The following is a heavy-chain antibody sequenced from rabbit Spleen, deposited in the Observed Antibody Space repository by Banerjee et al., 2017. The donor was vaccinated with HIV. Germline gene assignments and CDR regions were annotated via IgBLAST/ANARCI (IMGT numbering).Heavy chain of an antibody. Sequence: QEQLVESGGGLVQPGGSLTLTCKASGFDFSKSYWICWVRQAPGKGLEWIACIYAGSSGSTYSATWAKGRFTLSKTSSTTVTLQMTSLTAADTATYFCARDTSTSFSTYGMDLWGPGTLVTVS. CDR2: IYAGSSGST. CDR3: ARDTSTSFSTYGMDL. V-gene: IGHV1S45*01. CDR1: GFDFSKSYW. D-gene: IGHD1-1*01. J-gene: IGHJ6*01.